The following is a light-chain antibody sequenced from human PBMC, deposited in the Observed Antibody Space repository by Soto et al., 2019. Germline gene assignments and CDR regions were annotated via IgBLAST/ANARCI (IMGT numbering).Light chain of an antibody. J-gene: IGLJ1*01. CDR3: SSYTGNSKYV. Sequence: QLVLTQPPSASGSSGQSVTISCTGTSSDVGGNNYVSWYQQHPGKAPKLMIYEVDKRPSGVPDRFSGSKSGNTASLTVSGLQAEDEADYYCSSYTGNSKYVFGTGTKVTVL. V-gene: IGLV2-8*01. CDR1: SSDVGGNNY. CDR2: EVD.